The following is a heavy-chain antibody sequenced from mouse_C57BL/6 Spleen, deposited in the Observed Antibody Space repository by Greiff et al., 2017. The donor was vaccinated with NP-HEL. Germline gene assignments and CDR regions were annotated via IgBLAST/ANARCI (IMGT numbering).Heavy chain of an antibody. D-gene: IGHD1-1*01. CDR1: GYTFTSYW. V-gene: IGHV1-64*01. J-gene: IGHJ4*01. CDR3: ALLRFYAMDY. CDR2: IHPNSGST. Sequence: QVQLKQPGAELVKPGASVKLSCKASGYTFTSYWMHWVKQRPGQGLEWIGMIHPNSGSTNYNEKFKSKATLTVDKSSSTAYMQLSSLTSEDSAVYYCALLRFYAMDYWGQGTSVTVSS.